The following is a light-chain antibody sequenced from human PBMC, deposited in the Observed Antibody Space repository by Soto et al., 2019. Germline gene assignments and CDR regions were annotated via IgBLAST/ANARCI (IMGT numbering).Light chain of an antibody. CDR2: AAS. Sequence: DIQMTQSPTSLSASVGDRVTITCRASQGIRNYVAWYQQIPGKAPKLLIYAASTLQSGVPSRFSGSGSGTDFTLTINGLQPEDVATYACQKYSSVPVFGPWTKVELK. V-gene: IGKV1-27*01. J-gene: IGKJ3*01. CDR3: QKYSSVPV. CDR1: QGIRNY.